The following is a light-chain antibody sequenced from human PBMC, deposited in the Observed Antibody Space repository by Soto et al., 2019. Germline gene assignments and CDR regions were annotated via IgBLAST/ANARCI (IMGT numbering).Light chain of an antibody. J-gene: IGKJ2*01. Sequence: EIVMTQSPASLSVSPGEGATLSCRASQSVSSKLAWYQQKPGQAPRLLIYGASTRATGIPARFSGSGSGTEFTLTISSLQSEDFAVYYCQQYNNWPPYTFGQGTKVDIK. CDR1: QSVSSK. V-gene: IGKV3-15*01. CDR3: QQYNNWPPYT. CDR2: GAS.